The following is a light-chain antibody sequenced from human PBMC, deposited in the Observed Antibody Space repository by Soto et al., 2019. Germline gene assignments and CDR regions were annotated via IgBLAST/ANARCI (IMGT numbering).Light chain of an antibody. Sequence: EILLTQSPATLSLSPGERATLSCRASQSVSSYLAWYQQKPGQAPRLLIYDASNRATGIPARFSGSGSGTDFTLTISSLESEDFAVYFCQHRSTWPITFGGGTKVQIK. CDR3: QHRSTWPIT. CDR1: QSVSSY. J-gene: IGKJ4*01. CDR2: DAS. V-gene: IGKV3-11*01.